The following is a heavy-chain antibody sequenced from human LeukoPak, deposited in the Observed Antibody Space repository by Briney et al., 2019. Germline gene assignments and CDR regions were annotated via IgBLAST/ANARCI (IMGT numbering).Heavy chain of an antibody. J-gene: IGHJ4*02. V-gene: IGHV3-30-3*01. CDR3: ARDSSSTSCLDY. Sequence: GGSLRLSCAASGFTFDDYAMHWVRQAPGKGLELVAVISYDGSNKYYADSVKGRFTISRDNSKNTLYLQMNSLRAEDTAVYYCARDSSSTSCLDYWGQGTLVTVSS. CDR2: ISYDGSNK. CDR1: GFTFDDYA. D-gene: IGHD2-2*01.